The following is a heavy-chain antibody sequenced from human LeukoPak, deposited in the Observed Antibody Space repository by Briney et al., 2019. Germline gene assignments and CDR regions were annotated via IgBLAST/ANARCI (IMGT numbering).Heavy chain of an antibody. CDR3: ARSYYDFWSGYPAAGYMDV. CDR1: GGSISSYY. CDR2: IYTSGST. J-gene: IGHJ6*03. D-gene: IGHD3-3*01. Sequence: SETLSLTCTVSGGSISSYYWSWIRQPAGKGLEWIGRIYTSGSTNYNPSLKSRVTMSVDTSKNQFSLKLSSVTAADTAVYYCARSYYDFWSGYPAAGYMDVWGKGTTVTVSS. V-gene: IGHV4-4*07.